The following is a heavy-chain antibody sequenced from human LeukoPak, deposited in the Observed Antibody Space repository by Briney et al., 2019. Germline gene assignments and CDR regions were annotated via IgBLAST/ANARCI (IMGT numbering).Heavy chain of an antibody. CDR2: ISAYNGNT. Sequence: ASVKVSCKASGYTFTSYGISWVRQAPGQGLEWMGWISAYNGNTNYAQSSQGRVAMTRDMSTSTVYMELSSLRSEDTAVYYCARGGYYFDYWGQGTLVTVSS. CDR1: GYTFTSYG. V-gene: IGHV1-18*01. CDR3: ARGGYYFDY. J-gene: IGHJ4*02.